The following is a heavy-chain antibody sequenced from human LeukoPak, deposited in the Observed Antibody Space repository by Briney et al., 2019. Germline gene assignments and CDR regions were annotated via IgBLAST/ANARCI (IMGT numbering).Heavy chain of an antibody. J-gene: IGHJ3*02. D-gene: IGHD2-2*01. Sequence: SVKVSCKASGGTFRSYAISWVRQAPGQGLEWMGGIIPMFGTPNYAQKFQGRVRITADESTSTAYMELSSLRSEDTAVYYCAKTLGYCSTTGCYGAFDIWGQGTVVTVSS. CDR2: IIPMFGTP. CDR1: GGTFRSYA. CDR3: AKTLGYCSTTGCYGAFDI. V-gene: IGHV1-69*13.